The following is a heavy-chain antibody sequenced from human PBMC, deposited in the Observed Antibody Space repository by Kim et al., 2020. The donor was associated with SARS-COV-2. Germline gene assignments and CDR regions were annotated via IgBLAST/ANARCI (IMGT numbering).Heavy chain of an antibody. CDR3: ARHVRVGVDRPFEY. Sequence: SETLSLTCTVSGGSTSSYYWSWIRQPPGKGLEWIGFVYHSGATRYNPSLTSRVSISLDTSKNEFALRVTSVTAADTAVYYCARHVRVGVDRPFEYWGQG. CDR2: VYHSGAT. J-gene: IGHJ4*02. V-gene: IGHV4-59*08. CDR1: GGSTSSYY. D-gene: IGHD1-26*01.